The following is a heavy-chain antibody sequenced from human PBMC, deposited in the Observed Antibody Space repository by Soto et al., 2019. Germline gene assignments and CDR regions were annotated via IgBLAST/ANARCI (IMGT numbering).Heavy chain of an antibody. V-gene: IGHV1-69*01. J-gene: IGHJ4*02. Sequence: QVLLLQSGGEVKRPGSSVKVSCKASGDAFKSYAISWVRQAPGQGLEYMGGIIPVFQTAYYTQRFQGRVTITADESTNTAYMELSSLRSEDTAIYYCARGGSGYTWFNEFWGQGTLVTVSS. D-gene: IGHD3-22*01. CDR1: GDAFKSYA. CDR2: IIPVFQTA. CDR3: ARGGSGYTWFNEF.